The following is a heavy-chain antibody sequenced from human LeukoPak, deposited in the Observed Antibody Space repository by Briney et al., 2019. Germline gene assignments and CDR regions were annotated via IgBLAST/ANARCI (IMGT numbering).Heavy chain of an antibody. J-gene: IGHJ4*02. CDR3: ARDRYSGNDY. D-gene: IGHD1-26*01. CDR1: GFTFSSYA. CDR2: ISSSGSTI. V-gene: IGHV3-48*03. Sequence: GGSLRLSCAASGFTFSSYAMSWVRQAPGKGLEWVSYISSSGSTIYYADSVKGRFTISRDNAKNSLYLQMNSLRAEDTAVYYCARDRYSGNDYWGQGTLVTVSS.